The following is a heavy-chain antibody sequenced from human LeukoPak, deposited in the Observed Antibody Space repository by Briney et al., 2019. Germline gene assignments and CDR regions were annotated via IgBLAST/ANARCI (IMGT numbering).Heavy chain of an antibody. J-gene: IGHJ4*02. D-gene: IGHD3-9*01. Sequence: PSETLSLTCTVSGVSISSYYWSWMRQPPGKGLEWMGYIYYSESTNYNPSLKSRVTISVDTSKNQCSLKLSSGTAADTAVYYCARRDDIYDYWGQGTLVTVSA. CDR1: GVSISSYY. CDR3: ARRDDIYDY. V-gene: IGHV4-59*08. CDR2: IYYSEST.